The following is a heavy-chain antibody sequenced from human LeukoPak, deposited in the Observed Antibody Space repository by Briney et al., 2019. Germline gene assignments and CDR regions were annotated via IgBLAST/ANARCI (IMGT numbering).Heavy chain of an antibody. D-gene: IGHD3/OR15-3a*01. Sequence: GSLRLSCAAPGFTFSSYAMSWARQAPGKGLEWVSAISGSGGSTYYADSVKGRFTISRDNSKNTLYLQMNSLRAEDTAVYYCAKAPQSRGLGTFDYWGQGTLVTVSS. CDR2: ISGSGGST. V-gene: IGHV3-23*01. J-gene: IGHJ4*02. CDR3: AKAPQSRGLGTFDY. CDR1: GFTFSSYA.